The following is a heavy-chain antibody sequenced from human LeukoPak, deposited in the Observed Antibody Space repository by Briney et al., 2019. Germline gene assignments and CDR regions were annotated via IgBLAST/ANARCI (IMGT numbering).Heavy chain of an antibody. Sequence: ASVKVSCKASGYTFTSYTISWVRQAPGQGLEWMGWISAYNGNTNYAQKFQGRVTMTTDTSTSTAYMELRSLRSDDTAVYYCARDSSGWYHWFDPWGQGTRVTVSP. CDR1: GYTFTSYT. J-gene: IGHJ5*02. CDR2: ISAYNGNT. CDR3: ARDSSGWYHWFDP. D-gene: IGHD6-19*01. V-gene: IGHV1-18*01.